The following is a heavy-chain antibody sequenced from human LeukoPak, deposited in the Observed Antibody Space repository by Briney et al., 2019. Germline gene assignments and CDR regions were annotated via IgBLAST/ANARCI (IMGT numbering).Heavy chain of an antibody. CDR1: GYIFTSYW. Sequence: GAALQISCQGSGYIFTSYWIGWVRQLPGKGLEWMGIIYPGDSDTRYSPSFQGQVTISADKSISTAYLQWSSLKASDTAMYYCARQSRDGSKTRGYYFGYWGQGTLVTVSS. V-gene: IGHV5-51*01. D-gene: IGHD3-10*01. J-gene: IGHJ4*02. CDR2: IYPGDSDT. CDR3: ARQSRDGSKTRGYYFGY.